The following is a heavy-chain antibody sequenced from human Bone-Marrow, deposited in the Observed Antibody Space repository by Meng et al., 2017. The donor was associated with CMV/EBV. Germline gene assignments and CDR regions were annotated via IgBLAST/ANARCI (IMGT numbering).Heavy chain of an antibody. CDR2: LYYGGNT. D-gene: IGHD2-2*01. J-gene: IGHJ5*02. V-gene: IGHV4-39*07. CDR3: ASEDIVVVPAARGHWFDP. Sequence: WVRQAPGKGLEWIGSLYYGGNTFYNPSLKSRVTISVDTSKNQFSLKLSSVTAADTAVYYCASEDIVVVPAARGHWFDPWGQGTLVTVSS.